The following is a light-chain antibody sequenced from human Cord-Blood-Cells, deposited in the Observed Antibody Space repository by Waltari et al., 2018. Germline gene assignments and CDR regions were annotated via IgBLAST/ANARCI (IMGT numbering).Light chain of an antibody. CDR1: QDISNY. V-gene: IGKV1-33*01. CDR2: HAS. Sequence: DIQMTQSPSSLSASVGDRVTITCQASQDISNYLNWYQQKPGKAPKLLIYHASNLETGVPSRCSGSGSGTDFTFTISSLQPEDIATYYCQQYDKLPPICTFGPGTKVDIK. J-gene: IGKJ3*01. CDR3: QQYDKLPPICT.